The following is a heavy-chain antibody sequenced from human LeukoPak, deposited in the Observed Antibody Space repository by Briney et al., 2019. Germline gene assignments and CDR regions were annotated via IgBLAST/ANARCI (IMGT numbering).Heavy chain of an antibody. V-gene: IGHV1-69*11. J-gene: IGHJ4*02. D-gene: IGHD4-17*01. CDR3: ARGPNDYGDYTLNL. CDR1: RGTFSKYP. CDR2: IIPILGTV. Sequence: ESSVKVSCKTSRGTFSKYPISWVRQAPGQGLEWMGRIIPILGTVNNAQNFQGRVTMTTDESTTTVYLELRSLRSEDTAIYFCARGPNDYGDYTLNLWGQGTLITVSS.